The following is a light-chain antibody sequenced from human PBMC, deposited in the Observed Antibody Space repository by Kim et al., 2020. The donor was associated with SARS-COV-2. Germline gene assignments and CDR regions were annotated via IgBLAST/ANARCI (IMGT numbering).Light chain of an antibody. Sequence: SVGDRVTITCRASQNINSYLNWYQQKPDKAPKLLIYAASTLQSGVPSRFSGSGSGTDFTLTINSLQTEDFATYYCQQSHTAPLLTFGGGTKVDIK. CDR3: QQSHTAPLLT. CDR2: AAS. CDR1: QNINSY. V-gene: IGKV1-39*01. J-gene: IGKJ4*01.